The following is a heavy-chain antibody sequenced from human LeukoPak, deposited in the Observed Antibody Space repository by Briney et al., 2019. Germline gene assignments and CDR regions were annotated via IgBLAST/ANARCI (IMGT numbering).Heavy chain of an antibody. Sequence: GGSLRLSCAASGFTFSSYPMHWVRQAPGKGLEWVALMSYDEDNKYYADSVKGRFTISRDNSKNTLYLQMNSLRPEDTAMYYCARVVTDWAIHNWGQGTLVTVSS. D-gene: IGHD3-9*01. V-gene: IGHV3-30*04. CDR3: ARVVTDWAIHN. CDR2: MSYDEDNK. CDR1: GFTFSSYP. J-gene: IGHJ4*02.